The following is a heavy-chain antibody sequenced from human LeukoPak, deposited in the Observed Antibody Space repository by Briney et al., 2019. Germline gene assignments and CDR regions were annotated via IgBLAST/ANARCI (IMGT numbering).Heavy chain of an antibody. J-gene: IGHJ3*02. CDR2: INHSGST. CDR1: GGSFSGYY. CDR3: ARDRGYSYGYFPDAFDI. V-gene: IGHV4-34*01. D-gene: IGHD5-18*01. Sequence: PSETLSLTCAVYGGSFSGYYWSWIRQPPGKGLEWIGEINHSGSTNYNPSLKSRVTISVDTSKNQFSLKLSSVTAADTAVYYCARDRGYSYGYFPDAFDIWGQGTMVTVSS.